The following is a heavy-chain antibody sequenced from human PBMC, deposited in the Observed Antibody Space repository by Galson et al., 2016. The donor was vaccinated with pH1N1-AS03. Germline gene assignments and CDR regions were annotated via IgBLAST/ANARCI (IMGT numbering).Heavy chain of an antibody. CDR2: ISANNGDT. J-gene: IGHJ3*02. CDR3: ARMERRWGDAYDI. V-gene: IGHV1-18*01. CDR1: DDTFNSHG. D-gene: IGHD3-16*01. Sequence: SDDTFNSHGISWVRQAPGQGLEWMGWISANNGDTNYAQKFQGRVTMTTDTSTSTTYMELRSLRSDDTAVYYCARMERRWGDAYDIWGQGTMVTVSS.